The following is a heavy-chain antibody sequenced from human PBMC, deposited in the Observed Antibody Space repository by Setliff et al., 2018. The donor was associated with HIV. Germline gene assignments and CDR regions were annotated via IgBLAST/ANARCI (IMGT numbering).Heavy chain of an antibody. CDR1: GFTFSSSE. CDR2: ISSSSNTI. Sequence: PGGSLRLSCAASGFTFSSSEMNWVRQAPGKGLEWVSYISSSSNTIYYVDSVKGRFTISRDNSKNTMFLQMNSLRVEDTAIYYCAKMHTAMDPDTFDIWGQGTMVTVSS. V-gene: IGHV3-48*03. J-gene: IGHJ3*02. CDR3: AKMHTAMDPDTFDI. D-gene: IGHD5-18*01.